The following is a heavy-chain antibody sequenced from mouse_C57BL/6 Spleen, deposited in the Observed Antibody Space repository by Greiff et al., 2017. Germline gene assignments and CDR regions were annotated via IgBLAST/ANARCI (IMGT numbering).Heavy chain of an antibody. CDR3: ARGGWDDYYAMDY. CDR1: GFTFSDYY. V-gene: IGHV5-16*01. Sequence: EVHLVESEGGLVQPGSSMKLSCTASGFTFSDYYMAWVRQVPEKGLEWVANINYDGSSTYYLDSLKSRFIISRDNAKNILYLQMSSLKSEDTATYYCARGGWDDYYAMDYWGQGTSVTVSS. D-gene: IGHD4-1*01. CDR2: INYDGSST. J-gene: IGHJ4*01.